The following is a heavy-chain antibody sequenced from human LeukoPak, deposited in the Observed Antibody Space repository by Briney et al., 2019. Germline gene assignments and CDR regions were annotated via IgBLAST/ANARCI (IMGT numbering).Heavy chain of an antibody. CDR3: AREHYDFWSGLHLYYYYGMDV. Sequence: ASVKVSCKASGYTFTSYGISWVRQAPGQGLEWIGWISAYNGNTNYAQKLQGRVTMTTDTSTSTAYMELRSLISDDTAVYYCAREHYDFWSGLHLYYYYGMDVWGQGTTVTVSS. J-gene: IGHJ6*02. CDR2: ISAYNGNT. V-gene: IGHV1-18*01. D-gene: IGHD3-3*01. CDR1: GYTFTSYG.